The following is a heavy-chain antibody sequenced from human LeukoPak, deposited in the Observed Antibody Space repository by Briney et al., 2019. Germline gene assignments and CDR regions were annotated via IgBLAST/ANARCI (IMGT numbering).Heavy chain of an antibody. CDR2: ISYDGSNK. CDR3: AKDRYGDHISAGLDV. V-gene: IGHV3-30*18. J-gene: IGHJ6*02. Sequence: GGSLRLSCAASGFTFSRYGMHWVRQAPGKGLEWVAVISYDGSNKYYADSVKGRFTISRDNSKNTLYLQLNSPRAEDTAVFYCAKDRYGDHISAGLDVWGQGTTVTVSS. D-gene: IGHD4-17*01. CDR1: GFTFSRYG.